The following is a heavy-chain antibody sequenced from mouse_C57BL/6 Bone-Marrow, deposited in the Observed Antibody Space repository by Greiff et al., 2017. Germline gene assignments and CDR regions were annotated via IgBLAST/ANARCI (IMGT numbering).Heavy chain of an antibody. CDR2: ISSGGDYI. Sequence: EVQRVESGEGLVKPGGSLKLSCAASGFTFSSYAMSWVRQTPEKRLEWVAYISSGGDYIYYADTVKGRFTISRDNARNTLYLQMSSLKSEDTAMYYCTRVPYYYGSSYYFDYGGQGTTLTVSS. J-gene: IGHJ2*01. V-gene: IGHV5-9-1*02. D-gene: IGHD1-1*01. CDR1: GFTFSSYA. CDR3: TRVPYYYGSSYYFDY.